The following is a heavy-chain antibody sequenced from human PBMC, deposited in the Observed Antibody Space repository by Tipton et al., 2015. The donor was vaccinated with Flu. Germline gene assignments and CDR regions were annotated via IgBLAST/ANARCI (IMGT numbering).Heavy chain of an antibody. CDR1: GFTFSSYE. D-gene: IGHD7-27*01. CDR2: ISSSGSTI. CDR3: ATLTGDDY. J-gene: IGHJ4*02. Sequence: SLRLSCAASGFTFSSYEMNWVRQAPGKGLEWLSYISSSGSTISYADSVRGRFTISRGNAKNSLYLLLNSLRAEDTALYYCATLTGDDYWGQGDLVTVSS. V-gene: IGHV3-48*03.